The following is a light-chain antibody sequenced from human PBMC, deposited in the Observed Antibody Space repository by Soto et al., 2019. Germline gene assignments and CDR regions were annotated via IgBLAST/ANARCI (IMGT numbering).Light chain of an antibody. J-gene: IGKJ2*01. V-gene: IGKV3-20*01. CDR3: QQYGNSPYT. CDR2: VAS. CDR1: QSVSSSH. Sequence: EIVLTQSPAALSLSPGERATLSCRASQSVSSSHLAWYQQKPGQAPRLLIYVASSRATGIPDRFSGSGSETEFTLTISRLEPEDFAVYYCQQYGNSPYTFGQGTKVEIK.